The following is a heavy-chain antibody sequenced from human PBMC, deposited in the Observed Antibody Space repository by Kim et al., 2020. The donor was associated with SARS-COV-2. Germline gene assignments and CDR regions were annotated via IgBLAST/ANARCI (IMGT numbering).Heavy chain of an antibody. D-gene: IGHD6-13*01. CDR3: ARATGYSSSWYEA. V-gene: IGHV4-59*01. Sequence: YNPSLKSRVTISVDTSKNQFSLKLSSVTAADTAVYYCARATGYSSSWYEAWGQGTLVTVSS. J-gene: IGHJ5*02.